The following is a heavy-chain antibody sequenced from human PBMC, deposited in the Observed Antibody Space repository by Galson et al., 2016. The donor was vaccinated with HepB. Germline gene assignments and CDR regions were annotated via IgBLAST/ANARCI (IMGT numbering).Heavy chain of an antibody. CDR3: AIDPSQWDNDFVDY. V-gene: IGHV3-23*01. Sequence: LRLSCAASGLAFSYYGMTWVRQAPGKGLEWVSTIGGGRNRDTHYAESVKGRFTISRDNSKNTLYLQMNSLIDDDPAIYFCAIDPSQWDNDFVDYWGRGTLVTVSS. J-gene: IGHJ4*02. D-gene: IGHD3/OR15-3a*01. CDR2: IGGGRNRDT. CDR1: GLAFSYYG.